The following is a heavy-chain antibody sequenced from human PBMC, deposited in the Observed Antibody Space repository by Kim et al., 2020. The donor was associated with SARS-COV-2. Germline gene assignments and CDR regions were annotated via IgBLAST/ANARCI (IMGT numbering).Heavy chain of an antibody. CDR3: VRHPVGTIWRRFDS. V-gene: IGHV5-10-1*01. CDR2: IDPSDSYT. J-gene: IGHJ4*02. Sequence: GESLKISCKGSGNSFTSYWISWVRQMPGKGLEWMGRIDPSDSYTNYSPSFQGHVTISADKSISTAYLQWSSLKASDTAMYYCVRHPVGTIWRRFDSWGQGTLVTVSS. CDR1: GNSFTSYW. D-gene: IGHD1-26*01.